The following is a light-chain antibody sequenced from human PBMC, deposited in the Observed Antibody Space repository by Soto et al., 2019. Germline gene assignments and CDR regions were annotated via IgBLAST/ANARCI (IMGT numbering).Light chain of an antibody. CDR2: EVN. CDR3: CSYAGTMSYV. Sequence: QSVVTRPASVSGSPGQSITMFCTGPSSDFGDFTLASWYQEHQGKAPKLIISEVNRRPSGVSKCFSGSKSGNTASLTISGLQAEDEAEYYCCSYAGTMSYVFGTGTKVT. J-gene: IGLJ1*01. CDR1: SSDFGDFTL. V-gene: IGLV2-23*02.